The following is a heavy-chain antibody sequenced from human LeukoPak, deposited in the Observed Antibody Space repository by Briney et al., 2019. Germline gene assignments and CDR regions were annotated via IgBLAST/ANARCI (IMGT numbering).Heavy chain of an antibody. CDR3: AKVLVVVPATRLYYFDY. CDR1: GFTFSSDA. V-gene: IGHV3-23*01. Sequence: GRSLRLSCAASGFTFSSDAISWVRQAPGKGLEWVAGSGGSGGSTYYADSVKGRFTISRDNSKNTLYLQMNSLRAEDTAVYYCAKVLVVVPATRLYYFDYWGQGTLVTVSS. CDR2: SGGSGGST. D-gene: IGHD2-15*01. J-gene: IGHJ4*02.